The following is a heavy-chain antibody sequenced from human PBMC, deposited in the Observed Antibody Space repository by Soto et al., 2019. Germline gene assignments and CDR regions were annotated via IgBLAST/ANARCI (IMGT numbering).Heavy chain of an antibody. Sequence: GEPLKISCKGSGYSFTSYWIGWVRQMPGKGLEWMGIIYPGDSDTRYSPSFQGQVTISADESISTAYLQWSSLKASDTAMYYCARLRITMIVVAPAGAFDIWGQGTMVTVSS. CDR1: GYSFTSYW. CDR2: IYPGDSDT. J-gene: IGHJ3*02. V-gene: IGHV5-51*01. D-gene: IGHD3-22*01. CDR3: ARLRITMIVVAPAGAFDI.